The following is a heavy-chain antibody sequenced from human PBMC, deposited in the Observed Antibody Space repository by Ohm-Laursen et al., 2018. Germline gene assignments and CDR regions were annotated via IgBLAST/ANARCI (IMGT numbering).Heavy chain of an antibody. Sequence: SLRLSCAASGFTFNNYAMSWVRQAPGKGLEWVSTIGGRLAGTYYADSVEGRFTISRDNSKNSLYLQMNSLRADDTAVYYCAKGVGFIWGQGTMVTVSS. J-gene: IGHJ3*02. V-gene: IGHV3-23*01. CDR1: GFTFNNYA. CDR3: AKGVGFI. CDR2: IGGRLAGT.